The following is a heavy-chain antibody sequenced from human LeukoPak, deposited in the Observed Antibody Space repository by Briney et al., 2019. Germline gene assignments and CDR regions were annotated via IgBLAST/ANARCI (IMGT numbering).Heavy chain of an antibody. D-gene: IGHD4-17*01. J-gene: IGHJ3*02. CDR1: GDSFSSHY. CDR2: ISYIGST. V-gene: IGHV4-59*11. CDR3: ARDLVTVTKGFDI. Sequence: PSETLSLTCTVSGDSFSSHYWTWTRQPPGKGLEWIGYISYIGSTNYNPSLKSRVTISIDTSKNQFSLKLTSVTAADTAVYYCARDLVTVTKGFDIWGQGTMVSVSS.